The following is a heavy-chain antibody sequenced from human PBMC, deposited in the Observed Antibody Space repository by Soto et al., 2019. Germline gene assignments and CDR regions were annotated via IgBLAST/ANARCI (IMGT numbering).Heavy chain of an antibody. D-gene: IGHD4-17*01. CDR3: AKDMAYGGNSGPFDY. V-gene: IGHV3-43*01. CDR1: GFTFDDYT. J-gene: IGHJ4*02. Sequence: EVQLVESGGGVVQPGGSLRLSCAASGFTFDDYTMHWVRQAPGKGLEWVSLIFWDGSNTHYADSVKGRFNISRDNRKNTLYLQMDRLRTEYTALYYCAKDMAYGGNSGPFDYWGQGTLVTVSS. CDR2: IFWDGSNT.